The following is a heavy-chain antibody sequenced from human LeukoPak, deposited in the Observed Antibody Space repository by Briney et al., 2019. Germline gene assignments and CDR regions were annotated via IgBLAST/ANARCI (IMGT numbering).Heavy chain of an antibody. V-gene: IGHV1-2*02. CDR3: ARGMWFGELFGY. CDR2: INPNSGGT. J-gene: IGHJ4*02. Sequence: ALVKVSCKASGYTFTGYYMHWVRQAPGQGLEWMGWINPNSGGTNYAQKFQGRVTMTRDTSISTAYMELSRLRSDDTAVYYCARGMWFGELFGYWGQGTLVTVSS. CDR1: GYTFTGYY. D-gene: IGHD3-10*01.